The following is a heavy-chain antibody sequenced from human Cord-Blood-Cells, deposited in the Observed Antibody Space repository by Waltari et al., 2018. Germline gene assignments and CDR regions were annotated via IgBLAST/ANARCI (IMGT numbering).Heavy chain of an antibody. D-gene: IGHD6-19*01. CDR2: ISYYGSNK. CDR1: GFTFSSYG. Sequence: QVQLVESGGGVVQPGRSLRLSCAASGFTFSSYGMHWVRQAPGKGLEWVAVISYYGSNKYYADSVKGRFTISRDNSKNTLYLQMNSLRAEDTAVYYCAKVSGWSYSYYYYGMDVWGQGTTVTVSS. CDR3: AKVSGWSYSYYYYGMDV. J-gene: IGHJ6*02. V-gene: IGHV3-30*18.